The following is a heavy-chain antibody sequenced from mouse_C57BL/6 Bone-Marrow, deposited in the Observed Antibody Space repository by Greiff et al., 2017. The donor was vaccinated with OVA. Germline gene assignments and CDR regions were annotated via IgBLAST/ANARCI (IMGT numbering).Heavy chain of an antibody. D-gene: IGHD2-5*01. CDR3: ALYSKYAMDY. J-gene: IGHJ4*01. Sequence: QVQLQQSGAELVRPGTSVKLSCKASGYAFTNYLIEWVKQRPGQGLEWIGVINPGSGGTNYNEKFKGKATLTADKSSSTAYMQLSSLTSEDSAVYFCALYSKYAMDYWGQGTTLTVSS. CDR1: GYAFTNYL. CDR2: INPGSGGT. V-gene: IGHV1-54*01.